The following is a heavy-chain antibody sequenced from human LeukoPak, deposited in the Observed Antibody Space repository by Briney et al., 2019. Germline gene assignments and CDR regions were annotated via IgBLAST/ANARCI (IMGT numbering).Heavy chain of an antibody. Sequence: GASVKVSCKASGYTFTGYYMHWVRQAPGQGLEWMGWINPDSGGTNYAQKFQGRVTMTRDTSISTAYMELSRLRSDDTAVYFCARGNVEMATIVASDIWGQGTMVTVSS. CDR2: INPDSGGT. D-gene: IGHD5-24*01. CDR1: GYTFTGYY. CDR3: ARGNVEMATIVASDI. J-gene: IGHJ3*02. V-gene: IGHV1-2*02.